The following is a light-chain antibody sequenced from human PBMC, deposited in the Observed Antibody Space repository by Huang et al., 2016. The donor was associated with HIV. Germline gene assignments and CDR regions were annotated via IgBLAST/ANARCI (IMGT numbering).Light chain of an antibody. J-gene: IGKJ5*01. CDR2: DAS. Sequence: DIQMTQSPSSLSASVGDRVTITCQARQDITNYLNWYKHKPGKAPKLLIYDASNLETVVPSRLSGSGSGTDFSFTISSLQAEDIATYDCQQYDSFPSTFGQGTRLEIK. CDR1: QDITNY. V-gene: IGKV1-33*01. CDR3: QQYDSFPST.